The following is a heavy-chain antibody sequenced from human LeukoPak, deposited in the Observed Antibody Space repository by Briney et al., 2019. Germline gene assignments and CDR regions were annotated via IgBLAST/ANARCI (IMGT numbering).Heavy chain of an antibody. CDR1: GYTFTGYY. J-gene: IGHJ6*03. CDR2: INPNSGGT. Sequence: ASVKVSCKASGYTFTGYYMNWVRQAPGQGLEWMGWINPNSGGTNYAQKFQGRVTMTRDTSISTAYMELSGLRSDDTAVYYCARDTSTIFGVVINYYYYYMDVWGKGITVTVSS. CDR3: ARDTSTIFGVVINYYYYYMDV. V-gene: IGHV1-2*02. D-gene: IGHD3-3*01.